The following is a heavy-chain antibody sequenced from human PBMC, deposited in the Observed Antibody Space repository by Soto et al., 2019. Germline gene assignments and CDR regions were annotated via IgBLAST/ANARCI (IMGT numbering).Heavy chain of an antibody. V-gene: IGHV1-46*01. CDR1: GYSFTSYY. D-gene: IGHD4-17*01. Sequence: ASVKVSCKASGYSFTSYYMYWVRQAPGQGLEWVGVINPSVGSTNYAQKFQGRVTMTRDTSTSTVYMELSSLRSEDTAMYYCASDQAGSTHWFVPWGQGTLVTGSS. CDR3: ASDQAGSTHWFVP. CDR2: INPSVGST. J-gene: IGHJ5*02.